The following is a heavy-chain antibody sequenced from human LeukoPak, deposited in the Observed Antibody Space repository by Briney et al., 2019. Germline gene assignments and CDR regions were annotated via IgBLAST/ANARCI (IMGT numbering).Heavy chain of an antibody. V-gene: IGHV1-46*01. D-gene: IGHD6-13*01. CDR2: INPSGGST. CDR3: ARVMQQLDYFDY. Sequence: GASVKVSCKASGYTFTSYYMHWARQAPGQGLEWMGIINPSGGSTSYAQKFQGRVTMTRDTSTSTVYMELSSLRSEDTAVYYCARVMQQLDYFDYWGQGTLVTVSS. CDR1: GYTFTSYY. J-gene: IGHJ4*02.